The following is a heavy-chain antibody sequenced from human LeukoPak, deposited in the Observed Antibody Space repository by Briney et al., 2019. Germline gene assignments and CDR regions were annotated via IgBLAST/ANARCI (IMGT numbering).Heavy chain of an antibody. Sequence: GGSLRLSCAASGFTFSSYAMHWVRQAPGKGLEYVSAISSNGGSTYYANSVKGRFTISRDNSKNTLYLQMGSLRAEDMAVYYCARSYYYGSSGPQAFDIWGQGTMVTVSS. CDR1: GFTFSSYA. CDR2: ISSNGGST. CDR3: ARSYYYGSSGPQAFDI. D-gene: IGHD3-22*01. J-gene: IGHJ3*02. V-gene: IGHV3-64*01.